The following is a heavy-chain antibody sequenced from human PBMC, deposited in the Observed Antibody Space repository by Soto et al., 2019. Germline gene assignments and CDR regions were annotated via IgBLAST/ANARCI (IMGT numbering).Heavy chain of an antibody. CDR3: ARGKGQWLRSYNWVDP. CDR2: INHSGST. J-gene: IGHJ5*02. CDR1: GWSFSGYY. Sequence: SETQSLTCAVYGWSFSGYYWSWIRQPPGKGLEWIGEINHSGSTNYNPSLKSRVTISVNTSKNQFSLKLNSVTAAGTAVYYCARGKGQWLRSYNWVDPWGQGTLATVSS. V-gene: IGHV4-34*01. D-gene: IGHD5-12*01.